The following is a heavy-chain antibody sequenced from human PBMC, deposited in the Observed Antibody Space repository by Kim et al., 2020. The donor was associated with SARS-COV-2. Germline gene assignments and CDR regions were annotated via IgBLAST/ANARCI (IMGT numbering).Heavy chain of an antibody. J-gene: IGHJ5*02. Sequence: GGSLRLSCEASGFTFSSYWMNWVRQGPGKGLVWVSRIKGDGSDTHYADFVKDRFTISRDNAKNTLHLQLNSLGVEDTATYYCARGSFQQGFDPWGQGTLVTVSS. V-gene: IGHV3-74*01. CDR3: ARGSFQQGFDP. CDR1: GFTFSSYW. CDR2: IKGDGSDT. D-gene: IGHD6-13*01.